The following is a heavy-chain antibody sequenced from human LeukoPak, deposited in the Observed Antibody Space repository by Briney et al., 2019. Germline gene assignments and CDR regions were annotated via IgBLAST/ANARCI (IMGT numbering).Heavy chain of an antibody. Sequence: GSLRLSCAVSRFTVSSNYMSWVRQAPGKGLEWVSVIYIGGSTYYADSVKGRFTISRDNSKNTLYLQMNSLRAEDTAVYYCARDSISYGDYVAFDYWGQGTLVIVSS. D-gene: IGHD4-17*01. CDR2: IYIGGST. CDR1: RFTVSSNY. CDR3: ARDSISYGDYVAFDY. V-gene: IGHV3-66*01. J-gene: IGHJ4*02.